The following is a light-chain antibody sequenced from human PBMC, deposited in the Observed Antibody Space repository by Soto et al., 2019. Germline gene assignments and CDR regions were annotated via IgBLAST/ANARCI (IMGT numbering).Light chain of an antibody. CDR2: GAS. CDR1: QTVSSSY. CDR3: QQYGASPPLS. Sequence: EIVLTQSTGTLSLSPGERATLSCRASQTVSSSYLAWYQQKPGQAPRLLIYGASSRATGIPDRFSGSGSGTDFTLNISRMELEDCAVYYCQQYGASPPLSFGGLTKGEIK. J-gene: IGKJ4*01. V-gene: IGKV3-20*01.